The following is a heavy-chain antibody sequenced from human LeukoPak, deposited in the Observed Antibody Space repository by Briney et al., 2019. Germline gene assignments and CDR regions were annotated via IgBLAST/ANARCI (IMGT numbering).Heavy chain of an antibody. Sequence: PSETLSLTCTVSGGSVSSGSYYWSWIRQPPGKGLEWIGSIYYSGSTYYNPSLKSRVTISVDTSKNQFSLKLNSVTAADTAVYFCARYGDYTWYFDLWGRGTLVTVSS. D-gene: IGHD4-17*01. V-gene: IGHV4-39*07. CDR2: IYYSGST. J-gene: IGHJ2*01. CDR3: ARYGDYTWYFDL. CDR1: GGSVSSGSYY.